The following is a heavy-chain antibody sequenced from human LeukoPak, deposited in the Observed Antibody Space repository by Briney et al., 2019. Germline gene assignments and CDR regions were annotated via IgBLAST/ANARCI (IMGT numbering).Heavy chain of an antibody. CDR1: GFNLGSSS. CDR3: AKRDSSGSLYFDY. D-gene: IGHD3-22*01. CDR2: IIASGGST. J-gene: IGHJ4*02. Sequence: GGSLRLSCAASGFNLGSSSMSWVRQAPGKGLEWVSSIIASGGSTFYADSVKGRFTTSRDNSKNTLSLQMNSLRAEDTAVYYCAKRDSSGSLYFDYWGQGTPVTVSS. V-gene: IGHV3-23*01.